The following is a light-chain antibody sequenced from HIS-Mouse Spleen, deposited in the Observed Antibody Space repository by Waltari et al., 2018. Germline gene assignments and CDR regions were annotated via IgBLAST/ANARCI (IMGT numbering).Light chain of an antibody. V-gene: IGLV2-8*01. CDR1: SSDVGGDNY. CDR2: EVS. J-gene: IGLJ2*01. Sequence: QSALTQPPSASGSPGQSVTISCTGTSSDVGGDNYVPWYQQHPGTAPKLMIYEVSKRPSGVPDRFSGSKSGNTASLTVSGLQAEDEADYYCSSYAGSNSVVFGGGTKLTVL. CDR3: SSYAGSNSVV.